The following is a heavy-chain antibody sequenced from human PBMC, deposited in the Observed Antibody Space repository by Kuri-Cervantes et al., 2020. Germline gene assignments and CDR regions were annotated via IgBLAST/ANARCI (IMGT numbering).Heavy chain of an antibody. CDR3: ARDSGNGMDV. CDR2: IKEDGSEK. CDR1: GFTFSRYW. Sequence: SCAASGFTFSRYWMSWVRQAPGKGLEWVANIKEDGSEKYYVDSVKGRFTISRDNAKKSLYLQMNSLRAEDTAVYYCARDSGNGMDVWGQGTTVTVSS. J-gene: IGHJ6*02. V-gene: IGHV3-7*01.